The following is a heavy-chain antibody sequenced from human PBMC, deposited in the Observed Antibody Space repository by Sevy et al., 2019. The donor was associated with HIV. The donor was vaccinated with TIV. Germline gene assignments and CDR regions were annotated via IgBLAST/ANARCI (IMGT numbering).Heavy chain of an antibody. CDR3: AGENAWGRGYS. D-gene: IGHD1-26*01. CDR1: GGSITSLY. V-gene: IGHV4-59*08. Sequence: SETLSLTCTVSGGSITSLYWNWIRQPPGKGLEWIANINYNGHINYNPSLKRRVTLSLGTSKNQFSLRLSSVTAADTAMYYCAGENAWGRGYSWGQGTLVTVSS. J-gene: IGHJ4*02. CDR2: INYNGHI.